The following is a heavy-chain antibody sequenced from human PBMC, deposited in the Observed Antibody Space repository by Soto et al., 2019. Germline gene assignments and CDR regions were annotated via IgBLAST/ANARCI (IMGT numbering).Heavy chain of an antibody. CDR3: AGGRLGTVVTPYYFDC. J-gene: IGHJ4*02. CDR1: GFTFSSYS. CDR2: ISSSSSTI. V-gene: IGHV3-48*02. Sequence: EVQLVESGGGLVQPGGSLRLSCAASGFTFSSYSMNWVRQAPGKGLEWVSYISSSSSTIYYADSVKGRFTISRDNAKNSLHLQMNSLKDEDTAVYYWAGGRLGTVVTPYYFDCWGQGTLVTVSS. D-gene: IGHD3-16*01.